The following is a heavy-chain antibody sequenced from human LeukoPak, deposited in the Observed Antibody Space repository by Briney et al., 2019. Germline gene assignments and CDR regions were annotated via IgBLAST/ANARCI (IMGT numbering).Heavy chain of an antibody. CDR3: AKGGCGGYCYFDY. J-gene: IGHJ4*02. CDR1: GFTFSSYG. Sequence: PGGSLRLSCAASGFTFSSYGMHWVRQAPGKGLEWVAVIWYDGSNKYYADSVKGRFTISRDNSKNTLYLQMNSLRAEDTAVYYCAKGGCGGYCYFDYWGQGTLVTVSS. CDR2: IWYDGSNK. D-gene: IGHD2-21*02. V-gene: IGHV3-33*06.